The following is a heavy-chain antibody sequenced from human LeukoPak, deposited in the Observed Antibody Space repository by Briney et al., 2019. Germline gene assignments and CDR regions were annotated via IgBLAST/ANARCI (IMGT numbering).Heavy chain of an antibody. CDR1: GFTFISSW. J-gene: IGHJ4*02. D-gene: IGHD2-2*03. V-gene: IGHV3-15*01. CDR2: IRSTPDGGAT. CDR3: ATDLHFGYCTATSCANY. Sequence: PGGSLRLSCEASGFTFISSWMTWVRQAPGKGLEWVGRIRSTPDGGATDYAAPVKGRFTISRDDSKNTLYLQMSSLRTEDTAVYYCATDLHFGYCTATSCANYWGQGTLVTVSS.